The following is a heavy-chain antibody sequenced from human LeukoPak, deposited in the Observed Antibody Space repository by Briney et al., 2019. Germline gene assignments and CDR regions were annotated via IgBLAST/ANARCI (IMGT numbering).Heavy chain of an antibody. CDR1: GGTFSSYA. V-gene: IGHV1-69*13. CDR2: VMPMFNTS. J-gene: IGHJ5*02. Sequence: ASVNVSCKASGGTFSSYAISWVRQAPGQGLEWMGGVMPMFNTSNYAQKFQGRVTITADENTSTVYMELSSLRSEDTAVYYCAKVQNEVVPIAMRGWFDPWGQGTLVAVSS. CDR3: AKVQNEVVPIAMRGWFDP. D-gene: IGHD2-2*01.